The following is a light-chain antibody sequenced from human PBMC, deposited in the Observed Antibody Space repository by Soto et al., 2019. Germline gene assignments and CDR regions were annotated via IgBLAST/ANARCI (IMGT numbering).Light chain of an antibody. Sequence: EIVLTQSPGTLSLSPGERATLSCRASQSLSSSYLAWYQQKPGQAPRLLIYGASSRATGIPDRFSGSGSGTDFTLTIGRLEPEDFAVYYCQQYGNSAPITFGQGTRLEIK. CDR3: QQYGNSAPIT. CDR2: GAS. J-gene: IGKJ5*01. CDR1: QSLSSSY. V-gene: IGKV3-20*01.